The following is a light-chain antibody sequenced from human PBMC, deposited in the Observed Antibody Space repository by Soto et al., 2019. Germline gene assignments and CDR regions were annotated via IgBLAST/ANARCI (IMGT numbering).Light chain of an antibody. CDR1: SSDVGGYNY. Sequence: QSVLTQPPSASGSPGQSVTISCTGTSSDVGGYNYVSWYQQHPGKAPKLMIYEVSKRPSGVPDRFSGSKSGNTASLTVSGLQAEDEADYYCCSYAVSNNYYLFGPGTKVTVL. J-gene: IGLJ1*01. CDR3: CSYAVSNNYYL. V-gene: IGLV2-8*01. CDR2: EVS.